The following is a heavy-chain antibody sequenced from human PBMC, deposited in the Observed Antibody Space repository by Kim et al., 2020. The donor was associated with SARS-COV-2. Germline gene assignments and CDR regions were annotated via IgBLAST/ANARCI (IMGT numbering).Heavy chain of an antibody. CDR2: IGTAGDT. V-gene: IGHV3-13*04. CDR1: GFTFSSYA. Sequence: GGSLRLSCAASGFTFSSYAMHWVRQATGKGLEWVSAIGTAGDTYYQGSVKGRFTISCENAKNSLYLQLNSRRAGDTAVYYCRRGAGKYSYYGMDVCGQGTTVTVSS. CDR3: RRGAGKYSYYGMDV. J-gene: IGHJ6*02. D-gene: IGHD3-10*01.